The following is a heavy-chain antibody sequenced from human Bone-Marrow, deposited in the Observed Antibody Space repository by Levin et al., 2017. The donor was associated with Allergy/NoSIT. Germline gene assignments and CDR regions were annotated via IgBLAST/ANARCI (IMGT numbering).Heavy chain of an antibody. V-gene: IGHV3-15*01. CDR3: TTILAGTALDFDF. CDR1: GFKFIYKW. D-gene: IGHD6-19*01. Sequence: PGGSLRLSCAASGFKFIYKWMSWVRQTPGKGLEWVGRIKSKADGETRDYGAPVKGRFTISRDDSKSTMYLQLNSLKTEDTAVYYCTTILAGTALDFDFWGQGTLVTVSS. CDR2: IKSKADGETR. J-gene: IGHJ4*02.